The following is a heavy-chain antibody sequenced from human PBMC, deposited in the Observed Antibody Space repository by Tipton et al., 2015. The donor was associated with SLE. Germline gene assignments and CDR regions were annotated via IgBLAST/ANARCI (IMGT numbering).Heavy chain of an antibody. D-gene: IGHD3-22*01. CDR1: GLSVTTRPW. CDR2: VHHTGGN. CDR3: ARGELIEGFDP. J-gene: IGHJ5*02. V-gene: IGHV4-4*01. Sequence: TLSLTCSVAGLSVTTRPWWTWVRQPPGKGLEWVGEVHHTGGNNYNPSLRSRVTISMDTSKSQFSLTLKSVTAADTAVYFCARGELIEGFDPWGQGTLVSVSP.